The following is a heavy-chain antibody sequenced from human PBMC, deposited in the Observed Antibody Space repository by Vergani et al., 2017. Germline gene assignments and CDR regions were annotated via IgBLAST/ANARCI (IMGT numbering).Heavy chain of an antibody. V-gene: IGHV3-21*02. D-gene: IGHD2-2*01. CDR1: GFTFSSYN. J-gene: IGHJ4*02. CDR2: ISSDSVYI. Sequence: EVQLVESGGGLVKPGGSLRLSCAASGFTFSSYNMNWVRQAPGKGLEWVSFISSDSVYIYYADSVKGRFTISRDNAKNSLYLHMNSLRDEDTAVYYCARDGPSPDQRGDSWGQGTLVTVSS. CDR3: ARDGPSPDQRGDS.